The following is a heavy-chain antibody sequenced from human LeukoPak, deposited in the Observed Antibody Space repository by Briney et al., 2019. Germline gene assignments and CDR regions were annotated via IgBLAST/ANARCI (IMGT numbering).Heavy chain of an antibody. CDR3: ARRTFGGVIKY. CDR1: GYSIRSDYY. CDR2: IYHSGST. D-gene: IGHD3-16*02. J-gene: IGHJ4*02. V-gene: IGHV4-38-2*02. Sequence: SETLSLTCTVSGYSIRSDYYWGWIRQPPGKGLEWIGSIYHSGSTYYNPSLKSRVTISVDTSKNQFSLKLSSVTAADTAVYYCARRTFGGVIKYWGQGILVTVSS.